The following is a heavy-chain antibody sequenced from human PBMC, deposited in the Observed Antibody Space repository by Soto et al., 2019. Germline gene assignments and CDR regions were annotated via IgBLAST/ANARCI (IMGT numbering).Heavy chain of an antibody. V-gene: IGHV1-18*01. J-gene: IGHJ4*02. CDR3: ARDTYDFWSGYYMGVPLDY. D-gene: IGHD3-3*01. CDR2: ISAYNGNT. Sequence: ASVKVSCKASGYTFTSYGISWVRQAPGQGLEWMGWISAYNGNTNYAQKLQGRVTMTTDTSTSTAYMELRSLRSDDTAVYYCARDTYDFWSGYYMGVPLDYWGQGTLVTVSS. CDR1: GYTFTSYG.